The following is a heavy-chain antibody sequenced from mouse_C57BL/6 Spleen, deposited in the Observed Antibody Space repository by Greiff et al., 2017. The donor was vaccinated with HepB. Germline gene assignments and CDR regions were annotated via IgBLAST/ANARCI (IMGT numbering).Heavy chain of an antibody. Sequence: EVKLQESGPGLVKPSQSLSLTCTVTGYSITSGYGWNWIRQFPGNKLEWMGYISYSGSTNYNPSLKSRISITRDTSKNQFFLQLNSVTTEDTATSYCARTARIKSWGEGTTLTVSS. CDR3: ARTARIKS. J-gene: IGHJ2*01. CDR2: ISYSGST. V-gene: IGHV3-2*02. CDR1: GYSITSGYG. D-gene: IGHD1-2*01.